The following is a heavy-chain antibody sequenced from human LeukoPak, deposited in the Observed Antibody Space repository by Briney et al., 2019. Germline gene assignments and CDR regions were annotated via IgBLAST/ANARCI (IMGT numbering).Heavy chain of an antibody. CDR2: IGPDGSDK. D-gene: IGHD2-15*01. J-gene: IGHJ4*02. V-gene: IGHV3-7*01. CDR1: GFTFSSYG. Sequence: PGGSLRLSCAASGFTFSSYGMSWVRQAPGKGLEWVANIGPDGSDKQYVDSMKGRFTISRDNAQNSVYLHMNSLTGEDTAVYYCARFRRSAQSYWGQGILVTVSS. CDR3: ARFRRSAQSY.